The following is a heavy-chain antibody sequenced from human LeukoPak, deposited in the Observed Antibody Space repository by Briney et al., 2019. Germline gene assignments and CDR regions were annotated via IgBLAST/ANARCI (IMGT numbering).Heavy chain of an antibody. CDR2: INPSSGGT. CDR3: AREDVSFDY. V-gene: IGHV1-2*02. Sequence: ASVTVSCKASGYTFTGYYIHCVRQAPGQGLEWMGWINPSSGGTNYAEKFQGRVTTTRDTSINTAYMEVTRLTSDDTAVYYCAREDVSFDYWGQGTLVIVSS. J-gene: IGHJ4*02. D-gene: IGHD5/OR15-5a*01. CDR1: GYTFTGYY.